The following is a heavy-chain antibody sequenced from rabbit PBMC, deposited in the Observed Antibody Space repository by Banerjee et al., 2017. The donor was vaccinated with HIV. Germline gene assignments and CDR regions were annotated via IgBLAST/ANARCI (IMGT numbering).Heavy chain of an antibody. J-gene: IGHJ4*01. CDR3: ARDGSGWGANFNL. CDR1: GFTLSSYW. Sequence: QSLAESGGDLVKPGASLTLTCTASGFTLSSYWMYWVRQTPGKGLEWIACIDAGSSGSTYYASWAKGRFTISKTSSTTVTLQMTSLTAADTATYFCARDGSGWGANFNLWGQGTLVTVS. CDR2: IDAGSSGST. D-gene: IGHD4-1*01. V-gene: IGHV1S40*01.